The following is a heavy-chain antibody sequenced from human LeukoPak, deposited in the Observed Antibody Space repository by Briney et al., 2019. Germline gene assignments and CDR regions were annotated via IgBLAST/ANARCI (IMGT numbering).Heavy chain of an antibody. CDR3: ARDPTMGRGVIMGPGFVY. J-gene: IGHJ4*02. CDR2: IYTSGST. Sequence: PSETLSLTCTVSGGSISNYYWRWIRQPAAKELEWIGRIYTSGSTNYNPSLKSRVTMSVDTSKNQFSLKLSSVTAADTAVYYCARDPTMGRGVIMGPGFVYWGQGTLVTVAS. CDR1: GGSISNYY. V-gene: IGHV4-4*07. D-gene: IGHD3-10*01.